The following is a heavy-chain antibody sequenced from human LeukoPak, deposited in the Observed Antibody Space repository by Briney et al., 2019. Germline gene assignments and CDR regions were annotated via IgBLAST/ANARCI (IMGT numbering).Heavy chain of an antibody. J-gene: IGHJ4*02. D-gene: IGHD3-10*01. V-gene: IGHV1-58*02. CDR2: IVVGSGNT. CDR1: GFAFTSSA. CDR3: AAGMYGSGSYQNY. Sequence: ASVKVSCKASGFAFTSSAMQWVRQARGQRLEWIGWIVVGSGNTNYAQKFQERVTITRDMSTSTAYMELSSLRSEDTAVYYCAAGMYGSGSYQNYWGQGTLVTVSS.